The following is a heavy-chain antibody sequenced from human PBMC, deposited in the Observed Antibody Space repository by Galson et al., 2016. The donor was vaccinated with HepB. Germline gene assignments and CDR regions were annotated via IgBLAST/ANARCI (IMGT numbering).Heavy chain of an antibody. CDR3: ARARKSSIFSGADY. D-gene: IGHD1-14*01. CDR2: ISYDGLTI. Sequence: SLRLSCAASGFTFSDYAMHWVRQAPGKGLEWVAVISYDGLTIYYADSVKGRFTISRDSSKKTLYLQMNGLRAADTAMYYCARARKSSIFSGADYWGQGILVTVSS. CDR1: GFTFSDYA. V-gene: IGHV3-30*04. J-gene: IGHJ4*02.